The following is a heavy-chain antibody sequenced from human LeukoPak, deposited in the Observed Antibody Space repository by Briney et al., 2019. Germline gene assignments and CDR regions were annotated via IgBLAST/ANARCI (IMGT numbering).Heavy chain of an antibody. J-gene: IGHJ5*02. CDR3: ARELGTYHYGSGRLNWFDP. D-gene: IGHD3-10*01. CDR1: GYTFTSYG. Sequence: ASVKVSCKASGYTFTSYGISWVRQAPGQGLEWMGWISAYNGNTNYAQKLQGRVTMTTDTSTSTAYMELRSLRSDDTAVYYCARELGTYHYGSGRLNWFDPWGQGTLVTVSS. CDR2: ISAYNGNT. V-gene: IGHV1-18*01.